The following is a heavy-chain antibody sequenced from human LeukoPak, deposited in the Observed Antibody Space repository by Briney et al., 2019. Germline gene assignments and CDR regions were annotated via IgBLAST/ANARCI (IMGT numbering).Heavy chain of an antibody. V-gene: IGHV3-21*01. J-gene: IGHJ3*02. D-gene: IGHD1-26*01. CDR2: ISSSSSYI. CDR1: GFTFSSYS. Sequence: PGGSLRLSCAASGFTFSSYSMSWVRQAPGKGLEWVSSISSSSSYIYYADSVKGRFTISRDNAKNSLYLQMNSLRAEDTAVYYCARARSGSYSAFDIWGQGTMVTVSS. CDR3: ARARSGSYSAFDI.